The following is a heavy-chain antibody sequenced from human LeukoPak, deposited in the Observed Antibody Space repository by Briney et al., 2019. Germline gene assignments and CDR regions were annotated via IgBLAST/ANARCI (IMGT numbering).Heavy chain of an antibody. CDR2: LNSEGSGT. Sequence: GGSLRLSCAAPGFALSAYWMHRVRQVPGKGLVWVSRLNSEGSGTFYADSVKGRFTVSRDNAKNTLYLQMNSLRAEDTAVYYCARDRGGDDAFDFWGQGTMVTVSS. CDR1: GFALSAYW. CDR3: ARDRGGDDAFDF. J-gene: IGHJ3*01. D-gene: IGHD2-21*01. V-gene: IGHV3-74*01.